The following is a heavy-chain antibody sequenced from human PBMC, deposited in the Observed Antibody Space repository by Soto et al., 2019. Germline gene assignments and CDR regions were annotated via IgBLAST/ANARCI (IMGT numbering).Heavy chain of an antibody. J-gene: IGHJ6*03. CDR3: ARGLILWFGELSRRGGYYYYMDV. CDR2: INDSGNI. V-gene: IGHV4-34*01. CDR1: GGSFSGYQ. D-gene: IGHD3-10*01. Sequence: QVQLQQWGAGLLKPSETLSLTCAVYGGSFSGYQWTWIRQTPGKGLEWIGEINDSGNINYNPSLKSRVAILVDTAKKQISLKPRSVTAADTAVYYCARGLILWFGELSRRGGYYYYMDVWGKGTTVTVSS.